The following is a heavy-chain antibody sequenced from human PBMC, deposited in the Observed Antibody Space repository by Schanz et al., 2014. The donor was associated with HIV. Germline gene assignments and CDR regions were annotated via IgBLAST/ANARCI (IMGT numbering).Heavy chain of an antibody. V-gene: IGHV3-33*06. J-gene: IGHJ5*01. CDR2: IWYDGNYK. Sequence: QVHLVESGGGVVQPGKSLRLSCAASGFTFSTYAMHWVRQAPGKGLEWVAVIWYDGNYKSYVDSVKGRFTISRDNSKNTPYLQMNSLRVDDTGLYYCTKEMGAHQPFESWGQGTLVTVSS. CDR1: GFTFSTYA. CDR3: TKEMGAHQPFES. D-gene: IGHD1-26*01.